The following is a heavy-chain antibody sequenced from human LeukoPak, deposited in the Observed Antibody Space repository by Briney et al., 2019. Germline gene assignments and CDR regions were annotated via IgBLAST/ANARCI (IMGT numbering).Heavy chain of an antibody. J-gene: IGHJ4*02. V-gene: IGHV4-39*01. CDR2: IYYSGST. Sequence: SETLSLTCTVSGGSISSSSYYWGWIRQPPGKGLEWIGSIYYSGSTYYNPSLKSRVTISVDTSKNQFSLKLRSVTAADTAVYYCARAPITIFGVAPFDYWGQGTLVTVSS. D-gene: IGHD3-3*01. CDR1: GGSISSSSYY. CDR3: ARAPITIFGVAPFDY.